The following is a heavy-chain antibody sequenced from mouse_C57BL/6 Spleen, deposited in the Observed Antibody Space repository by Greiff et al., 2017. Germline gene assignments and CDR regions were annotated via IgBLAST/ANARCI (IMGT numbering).Heavy chain of an antibody. CDR3: ARSLSGYNPPHYYAMDY. J-gene: IGHJ4*01. Sequence: QVQLQQPGAELVRPGSSVKLSCKASGYTFTSYWMDWVKQRPGQGLEWIGNIYPSDSETHYNQKFKDKATLTVDKSSSTASMQLSSLASEDSTVYYCARSLSGYNPPHYYAMDYWGQGTSVTVSS. CDR2: IYPSDSET. CDR1: GYTFTSYW. D-gene: IGHD3-2*02. V-gene: IGHV1-61*01.